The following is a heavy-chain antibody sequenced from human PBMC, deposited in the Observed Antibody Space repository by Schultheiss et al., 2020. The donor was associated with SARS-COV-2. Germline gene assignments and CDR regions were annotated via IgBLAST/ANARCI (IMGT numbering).Heavy chain of an antibody. D-gene: IGHD5-12*01. CDR1: GFTFSSYA. CDR3: AKDQNMVATSPFDY. Sequence: GGSLRLSCSDSGFTFSSYAMSWVRQAPGEGLQWVSAISGSGGSTYYADSVKGRFTISRDNSKNTVYLQMSSLRAEDTAVYYCAKDQNMVATSPFDYWGQGTLVTVSS. CDR2: ISGSGGST. V-gene: IGHV3-23*01. J-gene: IGHJ4*02.